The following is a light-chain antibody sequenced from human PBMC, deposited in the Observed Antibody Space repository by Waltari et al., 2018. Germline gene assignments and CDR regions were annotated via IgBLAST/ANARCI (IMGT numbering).Light chain of an antibody. V-gene: IGLV2-14*01. CDR2: DVT. J-gene: IGLJ3*02. Sequence: QSALTQPASVSGTPGQSITISCTGTSSDIGTYNFVSWYQQHPGKVPKLMIFDVTKRPSGVSDRVFGSKSANTASLTISGLQAEDEANYYCTSYTTSSTWVFGGGTRLTVL. CDR1: SSDIGTYNF. CDR3: TSYTTSSTWV.